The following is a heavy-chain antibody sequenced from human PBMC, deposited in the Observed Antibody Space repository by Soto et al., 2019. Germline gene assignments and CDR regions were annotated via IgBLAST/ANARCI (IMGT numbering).Heavy chain of an antibody. CDR3: ATSGGRNPSGEYDVFDV. CDR1: GFSFSNYW. CDR2: IKGDGTEK. Sequence: GGSLRLSCAASGFSFSNYWMSWVRQAPGMGLEWVANIKGDGTEKTYMDSVKGRLTISRDNAKNSLYLQMNTLRAEDTAIYYCATSGGRNPSGEYDVFDVWGQGTMVTVSS. D-gene: IGHD3-10*01. V-gene: IGHV3-7*01. J-gene: IGHJ3*01.